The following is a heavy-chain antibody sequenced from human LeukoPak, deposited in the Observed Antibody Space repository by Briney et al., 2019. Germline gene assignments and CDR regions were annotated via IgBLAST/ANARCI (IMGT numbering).Heavy chain of an antibody. D-gene: IGHD3-22*01. Sequence: NASETLSLTCTVPGGSISSYYWSWIRQPPGKGLEWIGYIYYSGSTNYNSSLKSRVTILVDMSKNQFSLKLSSVTAADTAVYYCARVTGYMIEDYFDSWGQGTLVTVSS. CDR3: ARVTGYMIEDYFDS. CDR1: GGSISSYY. CDR2: IYYSGST. V-gene: IGHV4-59*01. J-gene: IGHJ4*02.